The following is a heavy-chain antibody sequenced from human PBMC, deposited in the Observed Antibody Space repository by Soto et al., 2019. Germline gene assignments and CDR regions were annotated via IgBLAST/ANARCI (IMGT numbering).Heavy chain of an antibody. CDR3: VKDPLPGYPSEWFDT. D-gene: IGHD3-16*02. V-gene: IGHV3-23*01. CDR2: ISGSGETA. CDR1: GFTFVKYA. J-gene: IGHJ5*02. Sequence: PXXSLRLSFAASGFTFVKYAMRWVPQTPGRGLEWVSAISGSGETAYYADSVKGRFTISRDSSRNTLYLQMNSLRVEDTARYYCVKDPLPGYPSEWFDTWGQGTKVTVSS.